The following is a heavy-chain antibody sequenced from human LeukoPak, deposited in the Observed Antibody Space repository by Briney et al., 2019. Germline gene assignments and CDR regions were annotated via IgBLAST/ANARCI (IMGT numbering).Heavy chain of an antibody. CDR1: GASISSGGHS. J-gene: IGHJ5*02. Sequence: SETLSLTCTVSGASISSGGHSWNWIRQTPGKGLEWIGYIYHSGSTYYNPSLKTRVTISLGRSKNQFSLKLSSVAAADTAVYYCAGANCSGSTCFSESWGQGTLVTVSS. CDR2: IYHSGST. D-gene: IGHD2-15*01. CDR3: AGANCSGSTCFSES. V-gene: IGHV4-30-2*01.